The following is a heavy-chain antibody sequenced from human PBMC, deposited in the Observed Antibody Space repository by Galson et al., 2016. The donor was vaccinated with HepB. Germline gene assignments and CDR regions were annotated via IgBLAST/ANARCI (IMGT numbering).Heavy chain of an antibody. D-gene: IGHD2-15*01. V-gene: IGHV3-30*18. CDR2: ISYDGSNK. CDR1: GFTFSSCG. CDR3: AKTPKKGENGGLLNY. Sequence: SLRLSCAASGFTFSSCGMHWVRQAPGKGLEWVAVISYDGSNKYYADSVKGRFTISRDNSKNTLYLQMNSPRADDTAVYYCAKTPKKGENGGLLNYWGQGILVTVSS. J-gene: IGHJ1*01.